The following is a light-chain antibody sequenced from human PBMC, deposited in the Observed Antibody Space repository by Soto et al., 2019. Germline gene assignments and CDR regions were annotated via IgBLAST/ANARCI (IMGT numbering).Light chain of an antibody. V-gene: IGKV3-20*01. J-gene: IGKJ5*01. CDR2: GAS. Sequence: EIVLTQSPGTLSLSPGERATLSCRASQSVSYYLAWYQQKPGQAPRLLIYGASNRASGIPDRFSGSGSGTDFTLTISRLEPEDFAVYYCQQYGSSGTFGQGTRLEIK. CDR1: QSVSYY. CDR3: QQYGSSGT.